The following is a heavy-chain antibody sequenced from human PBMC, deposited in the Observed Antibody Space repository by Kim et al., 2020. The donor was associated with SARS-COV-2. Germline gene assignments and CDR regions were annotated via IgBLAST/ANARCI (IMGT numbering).Heavy chain of an antibody. D-gene: IGHD3-10*01. J-gene: IGHJ3*02. CDR3: ARIGGSGSYKAANDAFDI. V-gene: IGHV4-34*01. Sequence: KSRVTISVDTSENQFSLKLSSVTAADTAVYYCARIGGSGSYKAANDAFDIWGQGTMVTVSS.